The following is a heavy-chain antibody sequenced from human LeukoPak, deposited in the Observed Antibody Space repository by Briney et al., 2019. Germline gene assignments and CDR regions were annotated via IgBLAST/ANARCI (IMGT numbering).Heavy chain of an antibody. CDR3: AKDLSSSGSYSSVDY. Sequence: PGGSLRLSCAASGFTFSNYGMHWVRQAPGKGLEGVAFIRYDESNKYYADSVKGRFTISRDNSKNALYLQMNSLRAEDTAVYYCAKDLSSSGSYSSVDYWGQGTQVTVSS. J-gene: IGHJ4*02. CDR1: GFTFSNYG. V-gene: IGHV3-30*02. CDR2: IRYDESNK. D-gene: IGHD1-26*01.